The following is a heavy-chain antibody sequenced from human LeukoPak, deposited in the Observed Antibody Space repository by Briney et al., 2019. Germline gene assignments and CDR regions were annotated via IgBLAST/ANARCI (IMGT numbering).Heavy chain of an antibody. CDR3: ARGWYLEYYFDY. CDR1: GYTFTSYD. J-gene: IGHJ4*02. V-gene: IGHV1-69*05. CDR2: IIPIFGTA. Sequence: SVKVSCKASGYTFTSYDINWVRQAPGQGLEWMGGIIPIFGTANYAQKFQGRVTITTDESTSTAYMELSSLRSEDTAVYYCARGWYLEYYFDYWGQGTLVTVSS. D-gene: IGHD2-15*01.